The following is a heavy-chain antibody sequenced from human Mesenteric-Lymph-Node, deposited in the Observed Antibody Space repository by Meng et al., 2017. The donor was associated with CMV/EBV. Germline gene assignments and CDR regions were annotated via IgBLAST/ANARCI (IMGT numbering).Heavy chain of an antibody. V-gene: IGHV1-8*01. J-gene: IGHJ6*02. Sequence: ASVKVSRKASGYTFTSYDVHWVRQAPGEGLEWVGWMIPKSGDAAYAQRFQGRVTMTSDTSISTAYMEMSSLTSEDTAVYYCARGGTVVSGYYYYGMDVWGQGTTVTVSS. CDR2: MIPKSGDA. CDR1: GYTFTSYD. CDR3: ARGGTVVSGYYYYGMDV. D-gene: IGHD5/OR15-5a*01.